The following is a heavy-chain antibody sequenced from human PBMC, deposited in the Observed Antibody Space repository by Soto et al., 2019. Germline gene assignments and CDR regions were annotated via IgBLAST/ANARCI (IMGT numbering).Heavy chain of an antibody. D-gene: IGHD6-13*01. CDR2: ISAYNGNT. CDR3: ARFSGAAAGPYYYGMDV. Sequence: GASVKVSCKASGYTFTSYGISWVRQAPGQGLDWMGWISAYNGNTKYAQDLQGRVTMTTDTSTSTAYMELRSLRSDDTAMYYCARFSGAAAGPYYYGMDVWGQGTTVTVSS. V-gene: IGHV1-18*04. J-gene: IGHJ6*02. CDR1: GYTFTSYG.